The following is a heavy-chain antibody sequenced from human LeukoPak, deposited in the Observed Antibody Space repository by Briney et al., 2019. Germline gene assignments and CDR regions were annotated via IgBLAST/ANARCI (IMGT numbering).Heavy chain of an antibody. V-gene: IGHV3-33*01. CDR2: IWYDGSNN. Sequence: GGSLRLSCVASGFTFKNYGMHWVRQAPGKGLEWVTFIWYDGSNNFYADSVKGRFTISRDNAKSSLFLQMNSLRAEDTAVYYCARCSSTGCASSPLAGYLYWGQGTLVTVSS. J-gene: IGHJ4*02. D-gene: IGHD2-2*01. CDR3: ARCSSTGCASSPLAGYLY. CDR1: GFTFKNYG.